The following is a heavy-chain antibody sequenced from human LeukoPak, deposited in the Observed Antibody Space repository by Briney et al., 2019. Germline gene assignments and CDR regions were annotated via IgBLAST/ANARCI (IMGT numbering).Heavy chain of an antibody. V-gene: IGHV3-7*03. CDR3: AKIDSPVVRRYYFDS. CDR2: IKTDGSHT. J-gene: IGHJ4*02. D-gene: IGHD5-18*01. CDR1: GFTFSTYW. Sequence: GGSLRLYCAASGFTFSTYWMTWVRQAPGKGLEWVANIKTDGSHTYYLDSVKGRFTISRDNSNNTLYLQMNSLRAEDTAIYYCAKIDSPVVRRYYFDSWDQGTLVTVSS.